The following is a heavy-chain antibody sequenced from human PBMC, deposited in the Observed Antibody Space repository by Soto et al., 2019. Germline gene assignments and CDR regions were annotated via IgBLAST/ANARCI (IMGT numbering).Heavy chain of an antibody. CDR1: GYTFTSYG. D-gene: IGHD3-3*01. CDR3: ARGPFAYYDFWSGYWPHDAFDI. CDR2: ISAYNGNT. J-gene: IGHJ3*02. Sequence: SVKVSCKASGYTFTSYGISWVRQAPGQGLEWMGWISAYNGNTNYAQKLQGRVTMTTDTSTSTAYMELRSLRSDDTAVYYCARGPFAYYDFWSGYWPHDAFDIWGQGTMVTVSS. V-gene: IGHV1-18*01.